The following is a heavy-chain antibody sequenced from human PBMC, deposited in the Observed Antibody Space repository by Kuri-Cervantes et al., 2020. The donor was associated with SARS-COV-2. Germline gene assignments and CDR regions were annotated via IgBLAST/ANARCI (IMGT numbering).Heavy chain of an antibody. CDR2: IYYSGST. CDR3: ARGLTVTTQTVPHYYYYYGMDV. V-gene: IGHV4-34*01. CDR1: GGSFSGYY. J-gene: IGHJ6*02. Sequence: SETLSLTCAVYGGSFSGYYWGWIRQPPGKGLEWIGSIYYSGSTYYNPSLKSRVTISVDTSKNQFSLKLSSVTAADTAVYYCARGLTVTTQTVPHYYYYYGMDVWGQGTTVTVSS. D-gene: IGHD4-17*01.